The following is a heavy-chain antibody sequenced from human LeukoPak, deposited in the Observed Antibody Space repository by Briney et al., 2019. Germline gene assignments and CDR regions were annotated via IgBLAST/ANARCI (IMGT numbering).Heavy chain of an antibody. D-gene: IGHD2-2*01. CDR1: GYTHPNYG. CDR3: ARVPPSAHQLLSSDY. CDR2: ISANNGET. J-gene: IGHJ4*02. Sequence: EPSVIVSRNVSGYTHPNYGIRWVPHAPGQGLECMSWISANNGETRYAQNFQGRVTMTTDTSTTTAYMELRSLRSDDTAVYYCARVPPSAHQLLSSDYWGQGTQVTVSS. V-gene: IGHV1-18*04.